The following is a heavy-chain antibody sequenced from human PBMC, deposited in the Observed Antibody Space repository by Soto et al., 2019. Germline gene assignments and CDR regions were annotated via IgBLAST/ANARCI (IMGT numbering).Heavy chain of an antibody. J-gene: IGHJ4*02. D-gene: IGHD5-18*01. V-gene: IGHV1-3*01. CDR1: GYTFTSYA. CDR3: ARSPGYSYGDY. CDR2: INAGNGNT. Sequence: QVQLVQSGAEVKKPGASVKVSCKASGYTFTSYAMHWVRQAPGQRLEWMGWINAGNGNTKYSQKFQGRVTITRDTSASKAYMELSSLRSEDTAVYYCARSPGYSYGDYWGQGTLVTVSS.